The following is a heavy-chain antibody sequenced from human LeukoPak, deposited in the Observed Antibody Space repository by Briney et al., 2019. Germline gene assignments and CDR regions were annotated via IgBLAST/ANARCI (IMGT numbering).Heavy chain of an antibody. CDR3: ATSGYSYGPDYYYMDV. J-gene: IGHJ6*03. D-gene: IGHD5-18*01. V-gene: IGHV3-74*01. CDR2: INSDGSST. CDR1: GFTFSSYW. Sequence: GGSLRLSCAASGFTFSSYWMHWVRQAPGKGLVWVSRINSDGSSTSYADSVKGRFTISRDNSKNTLYLQMNSLRAEDSAVYYCATSGYSYGPDYYYMDVWGKGTTVTVSS.